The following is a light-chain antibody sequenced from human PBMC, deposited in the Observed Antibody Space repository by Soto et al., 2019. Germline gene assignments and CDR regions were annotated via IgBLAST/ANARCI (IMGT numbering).Light chain of an antibody. J-gene: IGKJ1*01. V-gene: IGKV3-20*01. CDR1: QSVSSSY. CDR2: VAS. Sequence: EVELTQSPATLSLSPGERATLSCRASQSVSSSYLAGYQQKPGQAPRLLIYVASSRATGIPARFSASGSGTDFHLTISRLERDDLAVYYCQQYDSYGRFGQGTKGDLK. CDR3: QQYDSYGR.